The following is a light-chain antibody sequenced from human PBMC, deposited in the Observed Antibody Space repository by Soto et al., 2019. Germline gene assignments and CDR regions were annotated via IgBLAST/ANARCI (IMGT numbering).Light chain of an antibody. V-gene: IGKV3-11*01. Sequence: EIVLTQSPATLSLSPGERATLSCRASQSVSSYLAWYQQKPGQAPRLLIYDASNRATGIPARFSGSGSGTDFPITISSLEPEDFAVYYCQQRSNWLTFGQGTKLEIK. J-gene: IGKJ2*01. CDR2: DAS. CDR1: QSVSSY. CDR3: QQRSNWLT.